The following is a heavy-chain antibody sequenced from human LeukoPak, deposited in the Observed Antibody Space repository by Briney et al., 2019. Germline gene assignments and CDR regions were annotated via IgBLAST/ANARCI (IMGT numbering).Heavy chain of an antibody. CDR2: IKPDGSEK. CDR3: ARFGVAYGVDV. V-gene: IGHV3-7*04. D-gene: IGHD2-15*01. J-gene: IGHJ6*02. Sequence: PGGPLRLSCAASGFTFSTYWMSWVRQAPGKGLEWVANIKPDGSEKDYVDSLKGRFTISRDNAKNSLYLQVNSLRAEDTAVYYCARFGVAYGVDVWGQGTTVTVSS. CDR1: GFTFSTYW.